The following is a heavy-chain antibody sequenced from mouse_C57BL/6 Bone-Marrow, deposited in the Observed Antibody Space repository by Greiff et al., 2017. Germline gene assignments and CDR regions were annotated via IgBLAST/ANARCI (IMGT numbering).Heavy chain of an antibody. CDR3: TAPFYYGSSFYWYFDV. CDR2: IDPENGDT. CDR1: GFNIKDDY. V-gene: IGHV14-4*01. Sequence: VQLQQSGAELVRPGASVKLSCTASGFNIKDDYMHWVKQRPEQGLEWIGWIDPENGDTEYASKFQGKATITADTSSHTAYLQLSRLTADDAAVYYCTAPFYYGSSFYWYFDVWGTGTTVTVSS. J-gene: IGHJ1*03. D-gene: IGHD1-1*01.